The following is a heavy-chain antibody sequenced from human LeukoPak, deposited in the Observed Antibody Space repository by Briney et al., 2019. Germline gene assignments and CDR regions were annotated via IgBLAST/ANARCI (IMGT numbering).Heavy chain of an antibody. Sequence: GGSLRLSCAASGFTFSSYGMSWVRQAPGKGLEWVSAISGSGGSTYYADSVKGRFTISRDNAKNSLYLQMNSLRAEDTAVYYCAKYVTYYYDSSGYLNYYFDYWGQGTLVTVSS. D-gene: IGHD3-22*01. CDR2: ISGSGGST. V-gene: IGHV3-23*01. CDR3: AKYVTYYYDSSGYLNYYFDY. CDR1: GFTFSSYG. J-gene: IGHJ4*02.